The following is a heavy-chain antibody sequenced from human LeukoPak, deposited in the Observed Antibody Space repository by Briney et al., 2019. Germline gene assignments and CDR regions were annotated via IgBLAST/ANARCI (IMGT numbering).Heavy chain of an antibody. CDR2: IKQDGSEK. CDR1: GFTSSSYW. CDR3: ARIRRGWSQNWDY. J-gene: IGHJ4*02. V-gene: IGHV3-7*01. D-gene: IGHD6-19*01. Sequence: PGGSLRLSCAASGFTSSSYWMSWVRQAPGKGLEWVANIKQDGSEKYYVDSVKGRFTISRDNAKNSLYLQMNSLRAEDTAVYYCARIRRGWSQNWDYWGQGTLDTVSS.